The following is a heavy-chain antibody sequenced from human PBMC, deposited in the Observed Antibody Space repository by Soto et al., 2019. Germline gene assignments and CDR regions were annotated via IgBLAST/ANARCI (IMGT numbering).Heavy chain of an antibody. D-gene: IGHD2-21*01. Sequence: PGGSLRLSCAASGFTFSSYAMSWVRQAPGKGLEWVSAISGSGGSTYYADSVKGRFTISRDNSKNTLYLQMNSLRAEDTAVYYCAKVPHAGVIAEGYLLGAFDIWGQRTMVIVSS. CDR3: AKVPHAGVIAEGYLLGAFDI. CDR2: ISGSGGST. V-gene: IGHV3-23*01. J-gene: IGHJ3*02. CDR1: GFTFSSYA.